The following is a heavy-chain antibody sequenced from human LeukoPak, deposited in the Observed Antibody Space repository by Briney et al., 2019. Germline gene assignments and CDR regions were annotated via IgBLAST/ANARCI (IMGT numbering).Heavy chain of an antibody. J-gene: IGHJ4*02. CDR2: IYTSGST. CDR1: GASISSSS. Sequence: SETLSLTCTVSGASISSSSWSWIRQSAGKGLEYIGRIYTSGSTNYNPSLKSRVTMSVDTSKDQFSLRLSSVTAADTAMYYCARERGGSYYAFDYWGQGTLVTVSS. CDR3: ARERGGSYYAFDY. D-gene: IGHD1-26*01. V-gene: IGHV4-4*07.